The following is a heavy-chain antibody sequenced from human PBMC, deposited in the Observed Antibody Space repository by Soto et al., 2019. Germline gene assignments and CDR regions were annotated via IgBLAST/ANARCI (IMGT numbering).Heavy chain of an antibody. V-gene: IGHV4-34*01. CDR2: INHSGST. CDR3: ARVLYDFWSGCVDV. Sequence: SETLSLTCAVYGGSFSGYYWSWIRQPPGKGLEWIGEINHSGSTNYNPSFKSRVTISVDTSKNQFSLKLSSVTAADTAVYYCARVLYDFWSGCVDVWGKGTTVTVSS. J-gene: IGHJ6*04. D-gene: IGHD3-3*01. CDR1: GGSFSGYY.